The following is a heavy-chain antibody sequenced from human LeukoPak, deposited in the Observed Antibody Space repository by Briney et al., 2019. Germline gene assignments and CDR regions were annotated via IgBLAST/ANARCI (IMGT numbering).Heavy chain of an antibody. J-gene: IGHJ4*02. V-gene: IGHV4-39*01. CDR3: ARAVGMVATV. Sequence: SETLSLTCTVSGGSTSSSSYYWGWIRQPPGKGLEWIGSIYYSGSTYYNPSLKSRVTISVDTSKNQFSLKLSSVTAADTAVYYCARAVGMVATVWGQGTLVTVSS. D-gene: IGHD5-12*01. CDR1: GGSTSSSSYY. CDR2: IYYSGST.